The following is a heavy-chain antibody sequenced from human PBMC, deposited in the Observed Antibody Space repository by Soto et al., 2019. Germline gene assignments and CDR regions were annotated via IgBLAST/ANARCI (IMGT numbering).Heavy chain of an antibody. J-gene: IGHJ6*02. CDR2: VHHSGST. V-gene: IGHV4-59*01. CDR1: GGSMRYYY. D-gene: IGHD4-17*01. CDR3: ARDRRGPHNGDYAMDV. Sequence: PSETLSLTCTVSGGSMRYYYWTWIRQSPGKGLEWIGYVHHSGSTSYNLALRGRVTISADTSKNQFSLNLTPVSAADTAVYYCARDRRGPHNGDYAMDVWGQGTTVTVSS.